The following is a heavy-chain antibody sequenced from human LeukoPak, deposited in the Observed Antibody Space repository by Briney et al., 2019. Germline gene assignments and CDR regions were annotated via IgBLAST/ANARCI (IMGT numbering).Heavy chain of an antibody. V-gene: IGHV3-21*01. CDR1: GFIFSSYS. D-gene: IGHD6-6*01. CDR2: ISSSSSYR. J-gene: IGHJ4*02. CDR3: ARSATYRSSSVDY. Sequence: GGALRVSCAASGFIFSSYSMHWVRQAPGKGLEWVACISSSSSYRYYADSVKGGFTISRDNAKNSLYLQKNSLRAENTAVYYCARSATYRSSSVDYWGQGTLVTVSS.